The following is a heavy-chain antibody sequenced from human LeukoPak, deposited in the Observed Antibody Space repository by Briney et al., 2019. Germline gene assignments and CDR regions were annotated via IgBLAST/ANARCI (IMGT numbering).Heavy chain of an antibody. CDR2: INPSGGST. D-gene: IGHD3-3*02. V-gene: IGHV1-46*01. CDR3: ARDYGVSTFRGSVDY. J-gene: IGHJ4*02. CDR1: GYTFTSYY. Sequence: ASVKVSCKASGYTFTSYYMHWVRQAPGQGLEWMGIINPSGGSTNYAQKFRGRVTITADESTSTAYMELRSLRSDDTAVYYCARDYGVSTFRGSVDYWGQGTLVTVSS.